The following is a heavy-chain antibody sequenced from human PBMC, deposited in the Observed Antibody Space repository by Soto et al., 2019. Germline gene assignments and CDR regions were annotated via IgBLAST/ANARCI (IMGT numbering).Heavy chain of an antibody. CDR2: INAGNGNT. J-gene: IGHJ6*03. CDR3: ARSLGIGEYYYYYYYMDV. Sequence: ASVKVSCTASGYTFTSYAMHWVRQAPGQRLEWMGWINAGNGNTKYSQKFQGRVTITRDTSASTAYMELSSLRSEDTAVYYCARSLGIGEYYYYYYYMDVWGTGTAVTVSS. CDR1: GYTFTSYA. V-gene: IGHV1-3*01. D-gene: IGHD7-27*01.